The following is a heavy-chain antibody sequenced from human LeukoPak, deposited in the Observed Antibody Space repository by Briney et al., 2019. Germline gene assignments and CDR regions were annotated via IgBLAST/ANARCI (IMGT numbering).Heavy chain of an antibody. CDR2: TIPIFGTA. Sequence: SVKVSCKASGGTFSSYAISWVRQAPGQGLEWMGGTIPIFGTANYAQKFQGRVTITTDESTSTAYMELSSLRSEDTAVYYCAREPSKYSSSSADYWGQGTLVTVSS. J-gene: IGHJ4*02. D-gene: IGHD6-6*01. CDR3: AREPSKYSSSSADY. CDR1: GGTFSSYA. V-gene: IGHV1-69*05.